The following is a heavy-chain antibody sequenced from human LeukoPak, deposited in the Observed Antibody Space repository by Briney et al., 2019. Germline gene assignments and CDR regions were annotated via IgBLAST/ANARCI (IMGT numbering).Heavy chain of an antibody. CDR2: INPNSGGT. CDR1: GYTFTGYY. J-gene: IGHJ4*02. D-gene: IGHD6-19*01. CDR3: ARQTPGGRGWFLIDY. V-gene: IGHV1-2*02. Sequence: ASVKVSCKASGYTFTGYYMHWVRQAPGQGLEWMGWINPNSGGTNYAHKFQGRVTMTRDTSISTAYMELSRLRSDDTAVYYCARQTPGGRGWFLIDYWGQGTLVTVSS.